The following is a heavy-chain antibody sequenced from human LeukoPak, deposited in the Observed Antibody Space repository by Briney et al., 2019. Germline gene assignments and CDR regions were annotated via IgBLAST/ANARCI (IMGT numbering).Heavy chain of an antibody. D-gene: IGHD2-2*01. CDR2: IKQDGSEK. CDR1: GFTFSSYW. V-gene: IGHV3-7*03. Sequence: GGSLRLSCAASGFTFSSYWMSWVRQAPGKGLEWVANIKQDGSEKYYVDSVKGRFTISRDNSKNTLYLQMNSLRAEDTAVYYCAKDSSYAYNWFDPWGQGTLVTVSS. J-gene: IGHJ5*02. CDR3: AKDSSYAYNWFDP.